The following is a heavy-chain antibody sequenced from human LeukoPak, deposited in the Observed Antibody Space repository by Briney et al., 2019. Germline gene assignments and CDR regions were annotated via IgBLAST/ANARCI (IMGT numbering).Heavy chain of an antibody. V-gene: IGHV3-30*02. CDR1: GFSFSSSG. Sequence: GGSLRLSCAASGFSFSSSGMHWVRQAPGKGLEWVAFIRYDGSNKYYADSVKGRFTISRDNSKNTLYLQMNSLRAEDTAVYYCAKVPGSFDAFDIWGQGTMVTVSS. D-gene: IGHD2-15*01. CDR2: IRYDGSNK. CDR3: AKVPGSFDAFDI. J-gene: IGHJ3*02.